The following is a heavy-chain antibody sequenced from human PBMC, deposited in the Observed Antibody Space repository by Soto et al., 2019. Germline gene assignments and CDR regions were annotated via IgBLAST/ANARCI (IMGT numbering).Heavy chain of an antibody. J-gene: IGHJ4*02. V-gene: IGHV4-39*01. D-gene: IGHD6-6*01. Sequence: SETLSLTCTVSGGSISSSSYYWGWIRQPPGKGLEWIGSIYYSGSTYYNPSLKSRVTISVDTSKNQFSLKLSSVTAADTAVYYCARPRVRQLVGEIDYWGQGTLVTVSS. CDR3: ARPRVRQLVGEIDY. CDR1: GGSISSSSYY. CDR2: IYYSGST.